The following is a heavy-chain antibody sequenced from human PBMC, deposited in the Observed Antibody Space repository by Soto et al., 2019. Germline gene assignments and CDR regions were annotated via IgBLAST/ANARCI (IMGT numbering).Heavy chain of an antibody. CDR3: AREHLGYYDILTGYVY. V-gene: IGHV1-18*01. J-gene: IGHJ4*02. Sequence: ASVKVSCKASGYTFTSYGISWVRQAPGQGLEWMGWINAYNGNTNYAQKFQGRVTITRDTSASTAYMELSSLRSEDTAVYYCAREHLGYYDILTGYVYWGQGTLVTVSS. CDR1: GYTFTSYG. CDR2: INAYNGNT. D-gene: IGHD3-9*01.